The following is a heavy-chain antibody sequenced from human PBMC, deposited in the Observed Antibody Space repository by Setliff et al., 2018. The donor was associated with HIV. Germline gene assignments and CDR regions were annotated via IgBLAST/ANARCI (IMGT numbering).Heavy chain of an antibody. J-gene: IGHJ4*02. D-gene: IGHD3-22*01. V-gene: IGHV1-2*02. CDR1: GYTFTGYH. CDR3: ATGRDSSGYYFLADY. Sequence: ASVKVSCKTSGYTFTGYHMHWVRQAPGQGLEWMGWINPNSGGTIYAQKFQGRVTMTRDTSSSTAYMELSRLRSDDTAVYYCATGRDSSGYYFLADYWGRGTLVTVSS. CDR2: INPNSGGT.